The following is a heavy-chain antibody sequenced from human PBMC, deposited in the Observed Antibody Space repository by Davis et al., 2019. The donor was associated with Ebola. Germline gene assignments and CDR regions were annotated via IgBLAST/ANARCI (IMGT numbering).Heavy chain of an antibody. V-gene: IGHV4-30-4*08. Sequence: SETLSLTCTVSGYAITDGDYSWTWIRQSPGRGLEWIGFVFRTGYSHYNPPLEGRVTFSVDTSKNQFSLQLKSVTAADTAVYYCARDDLSGLIDSWGQGTLVTVSS. CDR2: VFRTGYS. CDR1: GYAITDGDYS. D-gene: IGHD1-26*01. J-gene: IGHJ4*02. CDR3: ARDDLSGLIDS.